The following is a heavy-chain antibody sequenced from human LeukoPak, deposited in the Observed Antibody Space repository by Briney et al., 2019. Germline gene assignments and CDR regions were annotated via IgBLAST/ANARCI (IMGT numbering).Heavy chain of an antibody. V-gene: IGHV1-18*01. D-gene: IGHD6-13*01. CDR2: ISAYNGNT. CDR1: GYTFTSYG. Sequence: ASVKVSCKASGYTFTSYGISWVRQAPGQGLEWMGWISAYNGNTNYAQKLQGRVTMTTDTSTSTAYMELRSLRSDDTAVYYCARVIDSSSSTDLDYWGQGTLVTVSS. CDR3: ARVIDSSSSTDLDY. J-gene: IGHJ4*02.